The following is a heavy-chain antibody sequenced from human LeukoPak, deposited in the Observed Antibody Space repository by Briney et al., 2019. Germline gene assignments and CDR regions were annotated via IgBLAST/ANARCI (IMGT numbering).Heavy chain of an antibody. CDR1: GYSISSGYF. CDR3: ARRMTAVTTTDY. CDR2: IYRTGST. Sequence: PSETLSLTCSVSGYSISSGYFWDWIRQPPGKGLEWIGSIYRTGSTYYNPSLNSRVTISVDTSKNQFSLRLSSVTAADTAVYYCARRMTAVTTTDYWGQGTLVTVSS. V-gene: IGHV4-38-2*01. J-gene: IGHJ4*02. D-gene: IGHD4-17*01.